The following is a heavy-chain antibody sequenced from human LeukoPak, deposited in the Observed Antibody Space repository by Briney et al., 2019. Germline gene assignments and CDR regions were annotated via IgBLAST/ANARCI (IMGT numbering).Heavy chain of an antibody. CDR1: GFTVSSNY. CDR2: IYSGGST. CDR3: ASYNFWSGYKGDY. J-gene: IGHJ4*02. D-gene: IGHD3-3*01. Sequence: GGSLRLSCAASGFTVSSNYMSWVRQAPGKGLEWVSVIYSGGSTYYADSVKGRFTISRDNSKNTLYLKMNSLRAEDTAVYYCASYNFWSGYKGDYWGQGTLVTVSS. V-gene: IGHV3-53*05.